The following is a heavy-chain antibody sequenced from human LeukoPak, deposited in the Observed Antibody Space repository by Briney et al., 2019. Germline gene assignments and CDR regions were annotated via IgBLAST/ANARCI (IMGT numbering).Heavy chain of an antibody. CDR2: IYYSGST. D-gene: IGHD1-26*01. CDR3: ARRWELPYFDY. V-gene: IGHV4-39*07. CDR1: GGSISSSSYY. J-gene: IGHJ4*02. Sequence: SETLSLTCTVSGGSISSSSYYWGWIRQPPGKGLEWIGSIYYSGSTYYNPSLKSRVTISVDTSKNQFSLKLSSVTAADTAVYYCARRWELPYFDYWGQGTLVTVSS.